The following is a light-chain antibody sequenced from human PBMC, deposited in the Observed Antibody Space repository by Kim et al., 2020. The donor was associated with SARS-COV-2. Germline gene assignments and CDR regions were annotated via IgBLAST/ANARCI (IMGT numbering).Light chain of an antibody. CDR2: DNI. CDR1: SSNIGAGFD. V-gene: IGLV1-40*01. J-gene: IGLJ1*01. CDR3: QSYDNSLSGYV. Sequence: QSVLTQPHSVSGAPGQRVTISCTGSSSNIGAGFDVHWYQQLPGTAPKLLIYDNINRPSGVPDRFSGSKSGTSASLAITGLQAQDEADYYCQSYDNSLSGYVFGTGTKVTVL.